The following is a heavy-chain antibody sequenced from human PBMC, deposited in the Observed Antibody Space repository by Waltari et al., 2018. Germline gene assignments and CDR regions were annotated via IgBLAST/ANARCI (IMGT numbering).Heavy chain of an antibody. J-gene: IGHJ4*02. CDR3: ARGRGAYWGIDY. D-gene: IGHD2-8*02. Sequence: QVQLQQWCAGLLLPSETLSLTCAVYGGSFSGYYGGWTRQPPGKGLEWIGEINHSGSTNYNPSLKSRVTISVDTSKNQFSLKLSSVTAADTAVYYCARGRGAYWGIDYWGQGTLVTVSS. CDR1: GGSFSGYY. V-gene: IGHV4-34*01. CDR2: INHSGST.